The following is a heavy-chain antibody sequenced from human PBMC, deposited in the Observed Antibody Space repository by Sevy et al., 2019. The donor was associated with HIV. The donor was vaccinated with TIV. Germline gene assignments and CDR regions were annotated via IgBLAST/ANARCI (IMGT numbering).Heavy chain of an antibody. V-gene: IGHV4-31*03. CDR1: GGSISSGGYY. CDR2: IYYSGST. CDR3: ARVGPKGYYYYMDV. J-gene: IGHJ6*03. Sequence: LSLTCTVSGGSISSGGYYWSWIRQHPGKGLEWIGYIYYSGSTYYNPSLKSRVTISVDTSKNQFSLKLSSVTAADTAVYYCARVGPKGYYYYMDVWGKGTTVTVSS.